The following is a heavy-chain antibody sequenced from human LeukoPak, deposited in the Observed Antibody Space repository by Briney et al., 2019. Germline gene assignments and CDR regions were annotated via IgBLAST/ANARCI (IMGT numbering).Heavy chain of an antibody. CDR3: ARGDSSSWPD. V-gene: IGHV4-39*07. J-gene: IGHJ4*02. CDR1: GGSISSSGSY. CDR2: IYYSGST. Sequence: SETLSLTCTVSGGSISSSGSYWGWIRQPPGRGLEWIVTIYYSGSTNYNPSLKSRVTISVDKSKNQFSLKLSSVTAADTAVYYCARGDSSSWPDWGQGTLVTVSS. D-gene: IGHD6-13*01.